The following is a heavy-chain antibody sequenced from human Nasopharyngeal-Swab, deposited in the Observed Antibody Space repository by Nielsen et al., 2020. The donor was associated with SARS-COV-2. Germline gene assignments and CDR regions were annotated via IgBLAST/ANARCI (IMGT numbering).Heavy chain of an antibody. D-gene: IGHD4-11*01. V-gene: IGHV3-23*01. Sequence: GESLKISCAASGFTFSRFGMGWVRQAPGKGLEWVSAISASGVTTYYADSVKGRFTISRDNSKSTLYLQMNSPRAEDTAAYYCAKDLNSNFLNYMDVWGKGTTVSVSS. CDR1: GFTFSRFG. J-gene: IGHJ6*03. CDR2: ISASGVTT. CDR3: AKDLNSNFLNYMDV.